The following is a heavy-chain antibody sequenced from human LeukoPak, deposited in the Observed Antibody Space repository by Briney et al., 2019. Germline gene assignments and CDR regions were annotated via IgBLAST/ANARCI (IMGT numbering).Heavy chain of an antibody. CDR3: ARHPNSNWDY. Sequence: GGSLRLSCAASGFTFSNAWMSWVRQVPGKGLEWVVNINEGGNEKNYVDSVKGRFTASRDNAQNSLYLQMNSLRVEDTAVYYCARHPNSNWDYWGQGTLVTVSS. V-gene: IGHV3-7*03. J-gene: IGHJ4*02. CDR1: GFTFSNAW. CDR2: INEGGNEK. D-gene: IGHD6-13*01.